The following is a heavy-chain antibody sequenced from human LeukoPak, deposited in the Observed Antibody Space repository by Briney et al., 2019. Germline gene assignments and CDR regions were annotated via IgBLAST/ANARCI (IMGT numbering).Heavy chain of an antibody. J-gene: IGHJ3*02. CDR1: GFSFSNYE. CDR3: VKFYGSEPDGVDI. V-gene: IGHV3-23*01. D-gene: IGHD3-10*01. CDR2: ITGSGGTT. Sequence: GGSLRLSCAASGFSFSNYEMNWVRQAPGKGLEWVSVITGSGGTTYYADSVQGRFTISRDNSKSTLFLQMNSLRAEDTAVYYCVKFYGSEPDGVDIWGQGTMVTVSS.